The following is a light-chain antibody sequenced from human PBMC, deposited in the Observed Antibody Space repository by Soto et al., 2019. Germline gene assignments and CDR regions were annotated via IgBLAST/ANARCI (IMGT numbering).Light chain of an antibody. J-gene: IGLJ3*02. CDR3: ASWDDSRDGGV. Sequence: QSVLTQPHSASGTPGQRVTISCSGSSSNIGSNSVNWYRQLPGTAPKLLNYRNNQRPSGVPDRFSGSKSGTSASLAISGLQSEDEADYYCASWDDSRDGGVFGGGTQLTVL. CDR2: RNN. CDR1: SSNIGSNS. V-gene: IGLV1-44*01.